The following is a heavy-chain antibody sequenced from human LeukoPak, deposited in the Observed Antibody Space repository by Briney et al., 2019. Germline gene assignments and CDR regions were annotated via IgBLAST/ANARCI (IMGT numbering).Heavy chain of an antibody. CDR3: ARDFDHYDSSGYLDS. CDR2: INPSGGST. J-gene: IGHJ4*02. V-gene: IGHV1-46*01. Sequence: ASVKVSCKASGGTFSSYAISWVRQAPGQGLEWMGIINPSGGSTSYAQKFQGRVTMTRDTSTSTVYMELSSLRSEDTAVYYCARDFDHYDSSGYLDSWGQGTLVTVSS. D-gene: IGHD3-22*01. CDR1: GGTFSSYA.